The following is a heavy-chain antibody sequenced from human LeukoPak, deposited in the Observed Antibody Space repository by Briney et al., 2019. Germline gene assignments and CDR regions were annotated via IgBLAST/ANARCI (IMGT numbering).Heavy chain of an antibody. CDR1: GGSIGSGGYY. Sequence: PSETLSLTCTVSGGSIGSGGYYWSWIRQHPGKGLEWIGYIYYSGSTYYNPSLKSRVTISVDTSKNQFSLKLSSVTAADTAVYYCARGYGSGSPSGRLFDYWGQGTLVTVSS. CDR3: ARGYGSGSPSGRLFDY. D-gene: IGHD3-10*01. J-gene: IGHJ4*02. V-gene: IGHV4-31*03. CDR2: IYYSGST.